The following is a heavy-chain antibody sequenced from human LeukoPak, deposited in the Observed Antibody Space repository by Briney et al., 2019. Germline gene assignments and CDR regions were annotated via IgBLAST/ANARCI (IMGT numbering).Heavy chain of an antibody. V-gene: IGHV4-30-4*08. J-gene: IGHJ6*02. D-gene: IGHD2-15*01. CDR2: GYCNGRT. CDR1: GVSINNPDYC. Sequence: SQTLSLTCTVSGVSINNPDYCWSWVRQPPGKGLEWVGYGYCNGRTYYNPSLRSRLIMTVDTSNHQLSLELSSMTAADTAVYYSARAGSSGPYCRDGSCYGMDVWGQGTTVTVSS. CDR3: ARAGSSGPYCRDGSCYGMDV.